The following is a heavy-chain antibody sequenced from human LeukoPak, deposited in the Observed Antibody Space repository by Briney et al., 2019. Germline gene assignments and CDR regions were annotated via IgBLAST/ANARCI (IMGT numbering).Heavy chain of an antibody. CDR3: ARDQNYYGSGSYTDAFDI. J-gene: IGHJ3*02. D-gene: IGHD3-10*01. CDR2: IYHSGST. V-gene: IGHV4-38-2*02. Sequence: PSETLSLTCTVSGGSISSYYWSWIRQPPGKGLEWIGSIYHSGSTYYNPSLKSRVTISVDTSKNQFSLKLSSVTAADTAVYYCARDQNYYGSGSYTDAFDIWGQGTMVTVSS. CDR1: GGSISSYY.